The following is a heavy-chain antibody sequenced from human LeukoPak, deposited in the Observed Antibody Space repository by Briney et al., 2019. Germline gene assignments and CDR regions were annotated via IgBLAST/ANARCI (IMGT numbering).Heavy chain of an antibody. D-gene: IGHD3-22*01. CDR3: VRLRRNSDRSGYYYFYNY. J-gene: IGHJ4*02. CDR2: INPTSTSI. CDR1: GFTLSDYS. V-gene: IGHV3-21*01. Sequence: GGSLTLSCAASGFTLSDYSINWVRQALGKGIEWVSSINPTSTSIYYADAVKGRFTISRDNAKSSLYLQMNSLRAEDTARYYCVRLRRNSDRSGYYYFYNYWGQGIQVTVSS.